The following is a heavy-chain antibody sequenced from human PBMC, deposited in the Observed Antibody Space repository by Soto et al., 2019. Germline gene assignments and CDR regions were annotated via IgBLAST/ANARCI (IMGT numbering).Heavy chain of an antibody. V-gene: IGHV4-31*03. J-gene: IGHJ4*02. CDR1: CGSIISGGYY. CDR3: ARARRVPAWVDY. CDR2: IYYSGST. Sequence: SETLSLTCTFSCGSIISGGYYWSWIRQHPGKGLEWIGYIYYSGSTYYNPSLKSRVTISVDTSKNQFSLKLSSVTAADTAVYYCARARRVPAWVDYWGQGTLVTVSS. D-gene: IGHD2-2*01.